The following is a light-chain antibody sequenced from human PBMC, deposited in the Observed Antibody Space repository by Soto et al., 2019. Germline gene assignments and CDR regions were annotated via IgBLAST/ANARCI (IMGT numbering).Light chain of an antibody. CDR2: AAS. Sequence: DIQMTQSPSSLSASVVDRVTITCRASQSISSYLNWYQQKPGKAPKLLICAASSLQSGVPSKCSGSGSGTDFSRNSSSLQHEDFATYYCQQSYSTPYTFGQGTKLEIK. J-gene: IGKJ2*01. CDR1: QSISSY. CDR3: QQSYSTPYT. V-gene: IGKV1-39*01.